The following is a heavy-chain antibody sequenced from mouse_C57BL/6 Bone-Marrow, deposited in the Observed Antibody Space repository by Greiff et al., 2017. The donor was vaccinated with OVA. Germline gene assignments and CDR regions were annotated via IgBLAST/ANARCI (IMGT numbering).Heavy chain of an antibody. CDR3: ARWAYWDGSGYFDY. CDR2: INPNNGGT. D-gene: IGHD4-1*01. J-gene: IGHJ2*01. V-gene: IGHV1-18*01. CDR1: GYTFTDYN. Sequence: EVKLQESGPELVKPGASVKIPCKASGYTFTDYNMDWVKQSHGKSLEWIGDINPNNGGTIYNQKFKGKATLTVDKSSSTAYMELRSLTSEDTAVYYCARWAYWDGSGYFDYWGQGTTLTVSS.